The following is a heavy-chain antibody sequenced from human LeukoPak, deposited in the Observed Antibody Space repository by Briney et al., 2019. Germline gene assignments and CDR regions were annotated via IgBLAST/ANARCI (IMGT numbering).Heavy chain of an antibody. Sequence: GGSLRLSCAASGFTVSSNYMSWVRQAPGKGLEWVSSISSSSSYIYYADSVKGRFTISRDNAKNSLYLQMNSLRAEDTAVYYCACTSDYYDSSGYYPHVIDYWGQGTLVTVSS. CDR2: ISSSSSYI. CDR3: ACTSDYYDSSGYYPHVIDY. J-gene: IGHJ4*02. V-gene: IGHV3-21*01. D-gene: IGHD3-22*01. CDR1: GFTVSSNY.